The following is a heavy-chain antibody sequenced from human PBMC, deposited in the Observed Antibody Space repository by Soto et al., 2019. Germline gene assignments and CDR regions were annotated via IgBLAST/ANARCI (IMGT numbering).Heavy chain of an antibody. Sequence: QVQLVESGGGVVQPGRSLRLSCAASGFTFSSYAMHWVRQAPGKGLEWVAVISYDGSNKYYADSVKGRVTISRDNSQNTLFLQMNSLRAEDTAVYYCARDLHGSGYGMDVWGQGTTVTVSS. J-gene: IGHJ6*02. CDR3: ARDLHGSGYGMDV. D-gene: IGHD3-10*01. CDR2: ISYDGSNK. V-gene: IGHV3-30-3*01. CDR1: GFTFSSYA.